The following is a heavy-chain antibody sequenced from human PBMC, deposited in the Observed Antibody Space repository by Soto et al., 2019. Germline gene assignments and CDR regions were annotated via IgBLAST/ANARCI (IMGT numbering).Heavy chain of an antibody. Sequence: EVQLVESGGGLVQPGRSLRLSCAASGFTFDDYAMHWVRQAPGKGLEWVSGISWNSGSIGYADSVKGLFTISRDNAKNSLYLQMNSLRAEDTALYYCAKGIAVALPFDYWGQGTLVTVSS. CDR2: ISWNSGSI. CDR3: AKGIAVALPFDY. V-gene: IGHV3-9*01. J-gene: IGHJ4*02. D-gene: IGHD6-19*01. CDR1: GFTFDDYA.